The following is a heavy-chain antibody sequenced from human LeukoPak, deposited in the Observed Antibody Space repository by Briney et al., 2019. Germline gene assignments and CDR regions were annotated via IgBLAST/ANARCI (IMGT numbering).Heavy chain of an antibody. Sequence: SETLSLTCTVSGGSISSSTYYWSWIRQPPGKGLEWIASIYYSGSTYYNPSLKSRVTISVDTSKNQFSLKLSSVTAADTAVYYCARSGAADTNNWFDPWGQGTLVTVSS. CDR2: IYYSGST. V-gene: IGHV4-39*01. CDR1: GGSISSSTYY. D-gene: IGHD6-13*01. J-gene: IGHJ5*02. CDR3: ARSGAADTNNWFDP.